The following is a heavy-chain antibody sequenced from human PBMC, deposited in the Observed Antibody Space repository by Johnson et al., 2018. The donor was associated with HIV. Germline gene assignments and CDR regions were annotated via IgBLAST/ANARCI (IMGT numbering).Heavy chain of an antibody. Sequence: LVESGGGLVQPGRSLRLSCAASGFTFDDYDMHWVRQAPGKGLAWVTGISWNSGSIGHADSVQGRFTISRDNAKNSLSLQMNSLRAEDTALYYCARGLVLAGYFSLDPFDVWGQGTLVTVSS. CDR3: ARGLVLAGYFSLDPFDV. V-gene: IGHV3-9*01. CDR2: ISWNSGSI. CDR1: GFTFDDYD. D-gene: IGHD3-9*01. J-gene: IGHJ3*01.